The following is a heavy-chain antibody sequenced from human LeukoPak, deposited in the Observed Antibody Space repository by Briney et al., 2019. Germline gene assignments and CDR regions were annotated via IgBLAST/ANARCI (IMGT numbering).Heavy chain of an antibody. CDR1: GGSISSYY. CDR2: IYYSGST. Sequence: SETPSLTCTVSGGSISSYYWSWIRQPPGKGLEWIGYIYYSGSTNYNPSLKSRVTISVDTSKNQFSLKLSSVTAADTAVYYCATYSSSWYGWEFDYWGQGTLVTVSS. CDR3: ATYSSSWYGWEFDY. J-gene: IGHJ4*02. D-gene: IGHD6-13*01. V-gene: IGHV4-59*01.